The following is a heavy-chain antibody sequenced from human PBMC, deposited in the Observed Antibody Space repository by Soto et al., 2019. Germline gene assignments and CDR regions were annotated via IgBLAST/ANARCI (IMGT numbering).Heavy chain of an antibody. CDR1: GFTFSSYA. V-gene: IGHV3-23*01. CDR2: ISGSGGST. CDR3: AKDQERYCSSTSCLAPRACL. D-gene: IGHD2-2*01. Sequence: EVQLLESGGGLVQPGGSLRLSCAASGFTFSSYAMSWVSQAPGKGLEWVSAISGSGGSTYYADSVKGRFTISRDNSKNTLYLQMNSLRAEDTAVYYCAKDQERYCSSTSCLAPRACLGGQGTLVTVSS. J-gene: IGHJ4*02.